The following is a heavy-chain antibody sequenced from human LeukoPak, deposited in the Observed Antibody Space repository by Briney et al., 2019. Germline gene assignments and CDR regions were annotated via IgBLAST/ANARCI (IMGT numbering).Heavy chain of an antibody. D-gene: IGHD2-2*01. CDR3: ARAQVVPANYYYYMDV. J-gene: IGHJ6*03. Sequence: SETLSLTCTVSGGSISSYYWSWIRQPPGKGLEWIGYIYYSGSTNYNPSLKSRVTISVDTSKNQFSLKLSSVTAADTAVYYCARAQVVPANYYYYMDVWGNGTTVTVSS. V-gene: IGHV4-59*01. CDR1: GGSISSYY. CDR2: IYYSGST.